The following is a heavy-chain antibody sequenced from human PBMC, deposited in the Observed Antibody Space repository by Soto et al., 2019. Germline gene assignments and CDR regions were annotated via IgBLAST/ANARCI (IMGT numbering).Heavy chain of an antibody. CDR2: IYYSGST. V-gene: IGHV4-61*01. D-gene: IGHD2-21*02. Sequence: QVQLQESGPGLVKPSETLSLTCTVSGDSVSGGSFYWTWIRQPPGKGLEWIGYIYYSGSTNYKPSLKRRVTMSVETSKNQFSLNLMSVAAADTAIYHCVRLVTFVGDEDCWGQGSPVAVS. J-gene: IGHJ4*02. CDR3: VRLVTFVGDEDC. CDR1: GDSVSGGSFY.